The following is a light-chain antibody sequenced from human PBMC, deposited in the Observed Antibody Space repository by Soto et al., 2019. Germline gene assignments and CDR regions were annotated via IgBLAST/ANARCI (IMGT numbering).Light chain of an antibody. CDR3: QHYNTYAT. Sequence: DIQMTQSPSTLSASVGDRVTITCRASQSIANCLAWYQQKPGKAPKLLIYAASSLASGVPSRFSGSGSGTDFTLTSSSLQSDYVATYYCQHYNTYATFGQGTKLEIK. V-gene: IGKV1-5*01. CDR1: QSIANC. CDR2: AAS. J-gene: IGKJ2*01.